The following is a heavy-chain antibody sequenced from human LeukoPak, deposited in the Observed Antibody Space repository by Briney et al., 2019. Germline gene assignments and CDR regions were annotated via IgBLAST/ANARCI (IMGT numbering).Heavy chain of an antibody. CDR2: IYYSGST. Sequence: PSETLSLTCTVSGGSISSGDYYWSWIRQPPGKGLEWIGYIYYSGSTYYNPSLKSRVTISVDTSKNQFSLKLSSVTAADTAVYYCARWTGITIYHYYYYYMDVWGKGTTVTVSS. CDR1: GGSISSGDYY. CDR3: ARWTGITIYHYYYYYMDV. D-gene: IGHD3-3*01. V-gene: IGHV4-30-4*08. J-gene: IGHJ6*03.